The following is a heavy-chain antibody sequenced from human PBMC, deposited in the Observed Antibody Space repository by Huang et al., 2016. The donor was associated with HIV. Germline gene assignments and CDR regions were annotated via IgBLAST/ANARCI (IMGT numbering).Heavy chain of an antibody. CDR1: GGTFSSYA. J-gene: IGHJ4*02. D-gene: IGHD4-17*01. V-gene: IGHV1-69*13. CDR2: ISPICGTA. Sequence: QVQLVQSGAEVKKPGSSVKVSCKASGGTFSSYAISWVRQAPVQGLEWMGGISPICGTANYAQKFQGRVTITADESTSTAYMELSSLRSEDTAVYYCARVHGDYVYFDYWGQGTLVTVSS. CDR3: ARVHGDYVYFDY.